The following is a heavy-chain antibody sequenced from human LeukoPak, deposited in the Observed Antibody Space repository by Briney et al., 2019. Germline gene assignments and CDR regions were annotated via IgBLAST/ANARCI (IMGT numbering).Heavy chain of an antibody. CDR1: GFTFSSYG. CDR2: IWYDGSNK. J-gene: IGHJ1*01. Sequence: PGRSLRLSCAASGFTFSSYGMHWVRQAPGKGLEWGAVIWYDGSNKYYGDSVTGRFTISRDNYKKTLYLQMNSLRVEDTAVYYCARGDGYNDAEYLQHWGQGTLVTVS. D-gene: IGHD5-24*01. V-gene: IGHV3-33*01. CDR3: ARGDGYNDAEYLQH.